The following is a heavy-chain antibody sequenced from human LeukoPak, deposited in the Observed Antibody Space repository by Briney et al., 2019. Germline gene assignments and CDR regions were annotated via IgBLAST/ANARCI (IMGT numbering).Heavy chain of an antibody. Sequence: SVKVSCKASGGTFSSYAISWVRQAPGQGLEWMGGITPIFGTANYAQKFQGRVTITADESTSTAYMELSSLRSEDTAVYYCARGAGIAARLYYYYMDVWGKGTTVTVSS. CDR2: ITPIFGTA. V-gene: IGHV1-69*01. D-gene: IGHD6-6*01. CDR3: ARGAGIAARLYYYYMDV. J-gene: IGHJ6*03. CDR1: GGTFSSYA.